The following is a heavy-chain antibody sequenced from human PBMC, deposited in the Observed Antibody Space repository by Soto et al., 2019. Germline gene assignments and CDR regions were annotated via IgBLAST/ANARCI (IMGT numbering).Heavy chain of an antibody. Sequence: ASVKVSCKASGYTFTSYAMHWVRQAPGQRLEWMGWINAGNGNTKYSQKFQGRVTITRDTSASTAYMELSSLRSEDTAVYYCARVNTIFGVGFDYWGQGTLVNVSS. D-gene: IGHD3-3*01. CDR2: INAGNGNT. CDR3: ARVNTIFGVGFDY. V-gene: IGHV1-3*01. J-gene: IGHJ4*02. CDR1: GYTFTSYA.